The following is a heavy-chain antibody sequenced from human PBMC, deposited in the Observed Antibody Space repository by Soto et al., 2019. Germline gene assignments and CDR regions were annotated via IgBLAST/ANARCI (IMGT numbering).Heavy chain of an antibody. CDR2: ISYDGSNK. Sequence: QVQLVESGGGVVQPGRSLRLSCAASGFPFSSYGMHWVRQAPGKGLEWVAHISYDGSNKHYTDSVKGRFTISRDNSKNRLYLEMSSLRAEDTGVYYCAGGQYYFDYCGQGTRVSVSS. J-gene: IGHJ4*02. CDR1: GFPFSSYG. D-gene: IGHD2-15*01. V-gene: IGHV3-30*03. CDR3: AGGQYYFDY.